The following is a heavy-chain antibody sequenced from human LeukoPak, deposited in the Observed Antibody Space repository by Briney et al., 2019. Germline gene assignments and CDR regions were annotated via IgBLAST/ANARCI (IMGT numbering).Heavy chain of an antibody. D-gene: IGHD4/OR15-4a*01. CDR2: ISAGGSRT. J-gene: IGHJ4*02. CDR3: ARRAGAYSHPYDY. CDR1: GFAFRNYA. V-gene: IGHV3-23*01. Sequence: GGSLRLSCEASGFAFRNYAMAWVRQSPGKGLEWVSGISAGGSRTYYSESVKGRFTISRDNSKNTLYLQMNSLRAEDTAVYYCARRAGAYSHPYDYWGQGTLVTVSS.